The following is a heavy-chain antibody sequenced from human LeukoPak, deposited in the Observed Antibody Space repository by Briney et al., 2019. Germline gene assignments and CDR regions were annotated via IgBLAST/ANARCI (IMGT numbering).Heavy chain of an antibody. V-gene: IGHV1-46*01. D-gene: IGHD3-3*01. CDR3: ARGIDGITVFGVVIPGFDW. CDR2: INPSGGST. Sequence: RASVKVSRKASGYTFTSYFMHWVRQAPGQGREWMGIINPSGGSTSYAQKFQGRVPMTRDMSTSTVYMELSSLRSEDTAVYYCARGIDGITVFGVVIPGFDWWGQGTLVTVSS. J-gene: IGHJ4*02. CDR1: GYTFTSYF.